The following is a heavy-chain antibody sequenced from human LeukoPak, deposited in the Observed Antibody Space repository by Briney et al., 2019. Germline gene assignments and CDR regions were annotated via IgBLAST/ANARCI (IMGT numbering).Heavy chain of an antibody. V-gene: IGHV3-48*03. J-gene: IGHJ4*02. Sequence: GSLRLSCAASGFTFSSYEMNWVRQAPGKGLEWVSYISSSGSTIYYADSVKGRFTISRDNSKNTLYLQMNSLRAEDTAVYYCARFYANEWELPHWGQGTLVTVSS. D-gene: IGHD1-26*01. CDR2: ISSSGSTI. CDR3: ARFYANEWELPH. CDR1: GFTFSSYE.